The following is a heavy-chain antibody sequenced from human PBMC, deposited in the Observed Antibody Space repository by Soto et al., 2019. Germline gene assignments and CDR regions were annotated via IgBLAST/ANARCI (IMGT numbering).Heavy chain of an antibody. J-gene: IGHJ4*02. D-gene: IGHD6-13*01. CDR2: ISSSSSYI. Sequence: EVQLVESGGGLVKPGGSLRLSCAASGFTFSSYSMNWVRQAPGKGLEWVSSISSSSSYIYYADSVKGRFTISRDNAKNSLYLQMNSLRAEDTAVYYCARARSRGTAAAGGRNYWGQGTLVTVSS. CDR3: ARARSRGTAAAGGRNY. V-gene: IGHV3-21*01. CDR1: GFTFSSYS.